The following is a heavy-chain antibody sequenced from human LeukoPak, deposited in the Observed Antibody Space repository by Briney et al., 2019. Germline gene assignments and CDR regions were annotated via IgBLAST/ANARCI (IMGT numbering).Heavy chain of an antibody. CDR1: GFTFSTSW. CDR3: AKASAMIVVVSKHFDY. V-gene: IGHV3-7*03. Sequence: GGSLRLSCAASGFTFSTSWVSWLRQAPGKGPEWVAQIKGDGSEKYYVDSVKGRFTISRDNSKNTLYLQMNSLRAEDTAVYYCAKASAMIVVVSKHFDYWGQGTLVTVSS. D-gene: IGHD3-22*01. J-gene: IGHJ4*02. CDR2: IKGDGSEK.